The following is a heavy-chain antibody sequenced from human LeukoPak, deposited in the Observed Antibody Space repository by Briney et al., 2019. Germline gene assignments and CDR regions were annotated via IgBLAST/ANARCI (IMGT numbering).Heavy chain of an antibody. CDR1: GYTFTSYG. CDR3: AIPVVDTAMVHYYYYGMDV. Sequence: ASVKVSCKASGYTFTSYGISWVRQAPGQGLEWMGWISAYNGNTNYAKKLQGRVTMTTDTSTSTAYMELRSLRSDDTAVYYCAIPVVDTAMVHYYYYGMDVWGQGTTVTVSS. J-gene: IGHJ6*02. D-gene: IGHD5-18*01. CDR2: ISAYNGNT. V-gene: IGHV1-18*01.